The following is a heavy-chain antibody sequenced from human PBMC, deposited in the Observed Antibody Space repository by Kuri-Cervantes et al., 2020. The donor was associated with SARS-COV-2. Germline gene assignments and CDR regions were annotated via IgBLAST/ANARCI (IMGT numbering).Heavy chain of an antibody. CDR2: INPNSGGT. D-gene: IGHD3-22*01. CDR3: ARETPFRRLVVIYQGGGFDI. V-gene: IGHV1-2*04. Sequence: VSVNVSCKASGYTFTDYYKHWVRQATGQGLEWMGWINPNSGGTNYAQKFQGWVTMTRDTSISTVYMELSRQLSDDTAVYYCARETPFRRLVVIYQGGGFDIWGQGTMVTVSS. J-gene: IGHJ3*02. CDR1: GYTFTDYY.